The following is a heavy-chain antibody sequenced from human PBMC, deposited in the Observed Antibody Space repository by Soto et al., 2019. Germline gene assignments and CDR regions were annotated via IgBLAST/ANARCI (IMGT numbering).Heavy chain of an antibody. D-gene: IGHD3-16*01. Sequence: SETLSLTCAISGDSVSSNIAAWNWIRQSPSRGLEWLGRTYYKSQWHYDYAGSLRSRITINPDTSKNQVSLQLDSVGPEDTSVYYCACDRKPAGGVEIPVGNFVAGGQETLVTVSS. CDR2: TYYKSQWHY. V-gene: IGHV6-1*01. CDR1: GDSVSSNIAA. CDR3: ACDRKPAGGVEIPVGNFVA. J-gene: IGHJ4*02.